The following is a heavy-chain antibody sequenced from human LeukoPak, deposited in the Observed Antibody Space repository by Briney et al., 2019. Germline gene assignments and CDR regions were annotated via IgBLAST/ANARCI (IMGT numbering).Heavy chain of an antibody. V-gene: IGHV4-59*12. J-gene: IGHJ4*02. Sequence: PAETLSLTCTVSGGSISSYYWTWIRQPPGKGLEWIGYIYYSGSTYYNPSLKSRVTISVDTSKNQFSLKLSSVTAADTAVYYCARKLVVVAAAYFDYWGQGTLVTVSS. D-gene: IGHD2-15*01. CDR2: IYYSGST. CDR3: ARKLVVVAAAYFDY. CDR1: GGSISSYY.